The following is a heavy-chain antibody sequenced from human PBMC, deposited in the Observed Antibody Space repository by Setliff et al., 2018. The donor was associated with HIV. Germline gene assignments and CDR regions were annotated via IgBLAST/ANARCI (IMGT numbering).Heavy chain of an antibody. CDR2: ISYNGGT. CDR3: ARDTFYLDY. CDR1: GGSVRRNY. J-gene: IGHJ4*02. V-gene: IGHV4-59*02. Sequence: SETLSLTCTVPGGSVRRNYWGWIRQPPGRGLEWIGYISYNGGTNYNPSLKSRVAISLDTSKNQFSLKMRSVTAADKAIYYCARDTFYLDYWGQGALVTVSS. D-gene: IGHD3-3*02.